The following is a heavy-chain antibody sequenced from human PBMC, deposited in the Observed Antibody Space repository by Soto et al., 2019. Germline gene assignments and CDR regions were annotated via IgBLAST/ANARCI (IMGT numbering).Heavy chain of an antibody. V-gene: IGHV1-69*13. CDR3: AIKKQWTPDGAFDI. Sequence: SVKVSCKASVGTFSGYAISWVRQAPGQGLEWMGGIIPIFGTANYAQKFQGRVTITADESTSTAYMELSSLRSEDTAVYYCAIKKQWTPDGAFDIWGQGTMVTVSS. CDR1: VGTFSGYA. D-gene: IGHD6-19*01. J-gene: IGHJ3*02. CDR2: IIPIFGTA.